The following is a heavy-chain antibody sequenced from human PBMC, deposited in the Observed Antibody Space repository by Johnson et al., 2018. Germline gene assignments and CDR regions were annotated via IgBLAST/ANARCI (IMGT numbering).Heavy chain of an antibody. V-gene: IGHV3-48*01. CDR2: ISSSSSTI. D-gene: IGHD6-25*01. Sequence: EVQLVETGGGLVQPGGSLRLSCAASGFTFSNYNMNWVRQAPGQGLEWVSYISSSSSTISYADSVKGRFTISRDNAKNSLYLQMNSLRAEDTAVYYCARCWYSSVGWCLDVWGKGTTVTVSS. J-gene: IGHJ6*04. CDR3: ARCWYSSVGWCLDV. CDR1: GFTFSNYN.